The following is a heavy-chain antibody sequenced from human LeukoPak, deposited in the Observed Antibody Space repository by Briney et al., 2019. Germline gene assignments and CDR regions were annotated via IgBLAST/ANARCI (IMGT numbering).Heavy chain of an antibody. CDR3: ARDRGVRGVTTALGY. V-gene: IGHV1-2*02. D-gene: IGHD3-10*01. CDR1: GYTFTGYY. CDR2: INPNSGGT. J-gene: IGHJ4*02. Sequence: ASAKVSCKASGYTFTGYYMHWVRQAPGQGLEWMGWINPNSGGTNYAQKFQGRVTMTRDTSISTAYMELSRLRSDDTAVYYCARDRGVRGVTTALGYWGQGTLVTVSS.